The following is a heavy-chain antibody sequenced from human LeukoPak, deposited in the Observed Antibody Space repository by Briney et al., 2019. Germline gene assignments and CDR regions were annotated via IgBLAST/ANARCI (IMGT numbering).Heavy chain of an antibody. V-gene: IGHV1-69*13. CDR1: GGTFSNYA. D-gene: IGHD2-2*01. CDR3: ARTHSDQPESYYYYGMDV. Sequence: SVKVSCKASGGTFSNYATSWVRQAPGQGLEWMGGIIPIFGRANYAQKFQGRVTITADESTSTAYLELSSLRSEDTAVYYCARTHSDQPESYYYYGMDVWGQGTTVTVSS. CDR2: IIPIFGRA. J-gene: IGHJ6*02.